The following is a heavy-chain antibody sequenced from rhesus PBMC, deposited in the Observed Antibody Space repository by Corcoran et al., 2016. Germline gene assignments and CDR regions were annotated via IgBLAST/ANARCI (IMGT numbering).Heavy chain of an antibody. D-gene: IGHD6-13*01. J-gene: IGHJ5-1*01. CDR1: GGSISSGYYY. V-gene: IGHV4-122*02. CDR2: ITYSGST. CDR3: ARLSSWSRRFDV. Sequence: QVQLQESGPGLVKPSETLSLTCAVSGGSISSGYYYWSWIRQPPGKGLEWMGYITYSGSTSYNPSLKSRVTISSDTSKNQFSLKLSSVTAADTAVYYCARLSSWSRRFDVWGAGVLVTVSS.